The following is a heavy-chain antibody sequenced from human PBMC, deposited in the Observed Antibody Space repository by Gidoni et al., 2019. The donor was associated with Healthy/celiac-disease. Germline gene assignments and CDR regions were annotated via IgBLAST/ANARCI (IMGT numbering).Heavy chain of an antibody. CDR2: ISGSGGST. Sequence: EVQLLESGGGLVQPGGSLRLSRAASGFTFSSYAMSWVRQAPGKGLEWVSAISGSGGSTYYADSVKGRFTISRDNSKNTLYLQMNSLRAEDTAVYYCAKGPHTIYGSGSPLDYWGQGTLVTVSS. J-gene: IGHJ4*02. V-gene: IGHV3-23*01. CDR3: AKGPHTIYGSGSPLDY. D-gene: IGHD3-10*01. CDR1: GFTFSSYA.